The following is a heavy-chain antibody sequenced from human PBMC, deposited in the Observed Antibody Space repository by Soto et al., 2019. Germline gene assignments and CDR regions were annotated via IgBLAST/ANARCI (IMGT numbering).Heavy chain of an antibody. V-gene: IGHV3-66*01. CDR2: IYSGGST. J-gene: IGHJ3*02. CDR1: GFTVSSNY. D-gene: IGHD1-1*01. Sequence: PGGSLRLSCAASGFTVSSNYMSWVRQAPGKGLEWVSVIYSGGSTYYADSVKGRFTISRDNSKNTLYLQMNSLRAEDTAVYYCARDFGLDFLAAFDIWGQGTMVTVSS. CDR3: ARDFGLDFLAAFDI.